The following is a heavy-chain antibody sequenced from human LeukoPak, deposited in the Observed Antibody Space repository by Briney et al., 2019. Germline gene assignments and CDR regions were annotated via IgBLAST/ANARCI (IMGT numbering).Heavy chain of an antibody. J-gene: IGHJ4*02. CDR1: GGSISSSSYY. CDR2: IYYSGST. V-gene: IGHV4-39*07. D-gene: IGHD3-3*01. CDR3: ARIFSVGYYFDY. Sequence: SETLSLTCIVSGGSISSSSYYWGWIRQPPGKGLEWIGSIYYSGSTYYNASLKSRVTMSVDTSKNQFSLKLSSVTAADTAVYYCARIFSVGYYFDYWGQGTLVTVSS.